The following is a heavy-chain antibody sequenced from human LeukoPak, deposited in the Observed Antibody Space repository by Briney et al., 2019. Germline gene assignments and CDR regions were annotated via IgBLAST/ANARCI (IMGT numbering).Heavy chain of an antibody. Sequence: GGSLRLSCAASGFTFSSYWMHWVRQAPGKGLVWVSRINTDGSSTSYADSVKGRFTISRDNAKNSLYLQMNSLRAGDTAVYYCARDPKGYRYFDLWGRGTLVTVSS. V-gene: IGHV3-74*01. J-gene: IGHJ2*01. CDR3: ARDPKGYRYFDL. CDR2: INTDGSST. CDR1: GFTFSSYW.